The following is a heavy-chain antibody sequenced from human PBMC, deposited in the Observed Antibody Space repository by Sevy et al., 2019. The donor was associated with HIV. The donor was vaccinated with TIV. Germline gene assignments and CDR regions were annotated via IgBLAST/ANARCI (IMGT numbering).Heavy chain of an antibody. CDR1: GGTFSSYA. CDR3: AEAAAGTRDYYYGMDV. V-gene: IGHV1-69*13. D-gene: IGHD6-13*01. J-gene: IGHJ6*02. Sequence: ASVKVSCKASGGTFSSYAISWVRQAPGQGLEWMGGIIPIFGTANYAQKFQGRVTITADESTSTAYMELSSLRSEDTVVYYCAEAAAGTRDYYYGMDVWGQGTTVTVSS. CDR2: IIPIFGTA.